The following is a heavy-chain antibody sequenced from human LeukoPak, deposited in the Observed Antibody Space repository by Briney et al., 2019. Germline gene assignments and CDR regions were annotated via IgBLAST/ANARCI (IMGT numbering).Heavy chain of an antibody. CDR1: GVSFSTYY. D-gene: IGHD6-13*01. V-gene: IGHV4-59*01. CDR2: IYYSGST. CDR3: ARVYYSSSYDYWYFDL. Sequence: PSETLSLTCSVSGVSFSTYYWSWIRQPPGKGLEWIGYIYYSGSTNYNPSLKSRVTISVDTSKNQFSLKLSSVTAADTAVYYCARVYYSSSYDYWYFDLWGRGTLVTVSS. J-gene: IGHJ2*01.